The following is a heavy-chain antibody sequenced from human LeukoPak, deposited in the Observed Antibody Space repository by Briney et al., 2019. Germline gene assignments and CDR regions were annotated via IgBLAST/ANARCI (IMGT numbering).Heavy chain of an antibody. Sequence: ASVKVSCKASGYTFTVYYIHWMRQAPGQGLEWMGWINPNSGGTNYAQKFQGRVTMTRDTSISTAYMELSRLRSDDTAVYYCARDLGFVLRFLEGYWGQGTLVTVSS. V-gene: IGHV1-2*02. CDR2: INPNSGGT. CDR1: GYTFTVYY. CDR3: ARDLGFVLRFLEGY. J-gene: IGHJ4*02. D-gene: IGHD3-3*01.